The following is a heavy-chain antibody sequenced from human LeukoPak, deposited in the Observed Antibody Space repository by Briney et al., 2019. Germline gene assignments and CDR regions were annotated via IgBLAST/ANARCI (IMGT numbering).Heavy chain of an antibody. CDR1: GFTFSSYS. V-gene: IGHV3-48*01. CDR2: ISSSSSTI. Sequence: GGSLRLSCAASGFTFSSYSMNWARQAPGKGLEWVSYISSSSSTIYYADSVKGRFTISRDNAKNSLYLQMNSLRAEDTAVYYCARGSADTAIVPYFDYWGQGTLVTVSS. CDR3: ARGSADTAIVPYFDY. D-gene: IGHD5-18*01. J-gene: IGHJ4*02.